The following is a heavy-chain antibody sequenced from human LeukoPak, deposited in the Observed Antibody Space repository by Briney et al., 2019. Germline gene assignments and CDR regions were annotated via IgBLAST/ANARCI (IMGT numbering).Heavy chain of an antibody. Sequence: GGSLRLSCAASGFTFSSYSMNWVRQAPGKGLEWVSSISSSSSYIYYADSVKGRFTTSRDNAKNSLYLQMNSLRAEDTAVYYCARESGAAPSFDYWGQGTLVTVSS. CDR3: ARESGAAPSFDY. D-gene: IGHD2-15*01. V-gene: IGHV3-21*01. CDR1: GFTFSSYS. CDR2: ISSSSSYI. J-gene: IGHJ4*02.